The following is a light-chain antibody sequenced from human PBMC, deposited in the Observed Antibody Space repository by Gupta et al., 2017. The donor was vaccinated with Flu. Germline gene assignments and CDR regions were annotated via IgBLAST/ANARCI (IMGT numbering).Light chain of an antibody. V-gene: IGLV3-1*01. Sequence: VSPGQTATITCSGDKLGDRYACWYQQKPGQSPVLVIYEDNKRPSGIPERFSGSNSGNTATLTIAATQAVDEADYYCQSWDSGTYVFGAGTRVSVL. CDR3: QSWDSGTYV. J-gene: IGLJ1*01. CDR1: KLGDRY. CDR2: EDN.